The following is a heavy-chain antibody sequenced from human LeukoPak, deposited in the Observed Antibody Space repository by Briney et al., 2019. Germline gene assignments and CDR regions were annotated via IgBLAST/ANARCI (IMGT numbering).Heavy chain of an antibody. J-gene: IGHJ4*02. CDR1: GFTFKNYG. Sequence: GGSLRLSCATSGFTFKNYGMHWVRQAPGEGLEWVTFLDYTGNNQYYADSMKGRLTISRDNSKNTVFLQMNSLRAEDTAVYYCAKVRFCSGATCYPDDYWGQGTLVTVSS. CDR3: AKVRFCSGATCYPDDY. V-gene: IGHV3-30*02. CDR2: LDYTGNNQ. D-gene: IGHD2-15*01.